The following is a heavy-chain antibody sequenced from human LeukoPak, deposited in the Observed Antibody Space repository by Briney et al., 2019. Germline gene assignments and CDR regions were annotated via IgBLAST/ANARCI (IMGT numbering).Heavy chain of an antibody. D-gene: IGHD3-16*01. V-gene: IGHV3-30*02. Sequence: GGSLRLSCAASGFTFSSYGMHWVRQPPGRGLEWVAFIRYNGGNKYYADSVKGRFTISRDNSKNTLYMQMNSLKPEDTALYYCAKDLRNYYDDWGQGTLVTLSS. CDR1: GFTFSSYG. CDR2: IRYNGGNK. CDR3: AKDLRNYYDD. J-gene: IGHJ4*02.